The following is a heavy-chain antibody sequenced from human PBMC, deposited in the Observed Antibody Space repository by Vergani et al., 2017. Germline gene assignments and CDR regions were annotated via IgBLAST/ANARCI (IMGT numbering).Heavy chain of an antibody. V-gene: IGHV7-4-1*02. CDR2: IDTNTGTP. CDR3: ARWGVRDMSFDF. D-gene: IGHD3-10*01. CDR1: GYSFSTYG. Sequence: QVQLVQSASELKKPGASVKISCQVSGYSFSTYGINWVRQAPGKGLEWMGWIDTNTGTPTYAPGFTGRFVFSLDTSVSTAYLHISSLNPEDSAVYYCARWGVRDMSFDFWGPGALVTVSS. J-gene: IGHJ4*02.